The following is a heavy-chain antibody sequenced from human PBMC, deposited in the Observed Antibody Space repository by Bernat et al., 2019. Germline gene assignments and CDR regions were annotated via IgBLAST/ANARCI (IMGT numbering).Heavy chain of an antibody. CDR2: IKTQSDGGPT. CDR3: TADPGNYAYF. CDR1: GITFMNAW. V-gene: IGHV3-15*01. J-gene: IGHJ4*02. Sequence: EVQLVQSGGGLVEPGGSLRLSCAASGITFMNAWMSWVRQAPGKGLEWLGRIKTQSDGGPTDYAAPVRGRFAISRDDSKNTLYLHMSSLKTEETGVYCCTADPGNYAYFWGQGALVSVSS. D-gene: IGHD4-11*01.